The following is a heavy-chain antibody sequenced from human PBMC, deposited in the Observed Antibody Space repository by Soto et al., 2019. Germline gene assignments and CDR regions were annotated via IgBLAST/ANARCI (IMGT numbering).Heavy chain of an antibody. CDR2: IYYSGST. V-gene: IGHV4-39*07. J-gene: IGHJ4*02. CDR1: GGSISSSSYY. Sequence: SETLSLTCTVSGGSISSSSYYWGWIRQPPGMGLEWIGSIYYSGSTYYNPSLKSRVTISVDTSKNQFSLKLSSVTTADTAVYYCARDDFWSGYHYFDYWGQGTLVTISS. CDR3: ARDDFWSGYHYFDY. D-gene: IGHD3-3*01.